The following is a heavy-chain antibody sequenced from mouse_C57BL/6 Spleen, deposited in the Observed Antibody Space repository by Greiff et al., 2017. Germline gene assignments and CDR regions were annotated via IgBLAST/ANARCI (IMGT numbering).Heavy chain of an antibody. CDR3: ASPSTMITDYYAMDY. V-gene: IGHV1-52*01. Sequence: QVQLQQPGAELVRPGSSVKLSCKASGYTFTSYWMHWVKQRPIQGLEWIGNIDPSDCETHYNQKFKDKATLTVDKSSSTAYMQLSSLTSEDSAVYYCASPSTMITDYYAMDYWGQGTSVTVSS. CDR1: GYTFTSYW. J-gene: IGHJ4*01. CDR2: IDPSDCET. D-gene: IGHD2-4*01.